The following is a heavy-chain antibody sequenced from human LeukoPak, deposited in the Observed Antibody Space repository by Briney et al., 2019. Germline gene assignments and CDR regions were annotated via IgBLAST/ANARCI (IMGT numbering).Heavy chain of an antibody. Sequence: ASVKVSCKASGYTFTSYAMHWVRQAPGQRLEWMGWINAGNGDTKYSQKFQGRVTITRDTSASTAYMGLSSLRSEDTAVYYCATSLGYCSSTSCYEMGYWGQGTLVTVSS. CDR2: INAGNGDT. V-gene: IGHV1-3*01. CDR1: GYTFTSYA. D-gene: IGHD2-2*01. J-gene: IGHJ4*02. CDR3: ATSLGYCSSTSCYEMGY.